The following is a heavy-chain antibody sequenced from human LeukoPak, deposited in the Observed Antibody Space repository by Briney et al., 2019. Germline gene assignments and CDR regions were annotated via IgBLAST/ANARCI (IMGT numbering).Heavy chain of an antibody. D-gene: IGHD5-18*01. V-gene: IGHV4-34*01. CDR1: GGSFSGYY. Sequence: SETLSLTCAVYGGSFSGYYWSWVGQPPGKGVEGMGEINHIGSPNYNPSLTSPVTISVATSHNQSSLKLRSVTAPDTAVYYCARSGRYSYGHWGQGTLVTVSS. CDR2: INHIGSP. J-gene: IGHJ4*02. CDR3: ARSGRYSYGH.